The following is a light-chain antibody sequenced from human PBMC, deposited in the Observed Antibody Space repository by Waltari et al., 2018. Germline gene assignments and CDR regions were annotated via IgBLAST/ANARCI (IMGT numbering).Light chain of an antibody. V-gene: IGKV1-5*03. CDR3: QRYNSYPIT. CDR1: QSIGSW. J-gene: IGKJ3*01. Sequence: DLQMTPSPSTLSASVRDRVTIPCRASQSIGSWLAWYQQKPGKAPKLLIYEATSLESGVPSRFSASGSGTEFTLTISSLQPDDFATYYCQRYNSYPITFGPGTKVDI. CDR2: EAT.